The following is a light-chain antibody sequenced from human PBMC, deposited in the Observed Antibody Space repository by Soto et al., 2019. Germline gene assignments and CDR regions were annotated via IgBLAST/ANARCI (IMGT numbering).Light chain of an antibody. CDR1: QVIRTY. CDR2: VAS. V-gene: IGKV1-39*01. J-gene: IGKJ1*01. Sequence: DVQMTQSPSSLSAAIGDTVTITCRASQVIRTYINWYQHIPGKAPKLLIYVASTLQAGVPSRFSGSGSGTEFTLTISSLQPEDFATYYCQQSDRSPWTFGQGTKVEI. CDR3: QQSDRSPWT.